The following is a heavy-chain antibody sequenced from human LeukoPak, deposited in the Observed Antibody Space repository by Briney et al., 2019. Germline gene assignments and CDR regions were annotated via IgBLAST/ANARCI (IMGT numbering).Heavy chain of an antibody. CDR2: IKSKTDGGTT. Sequence: GGSLRLSCAASGFTFRNASMSWVRQAPGKGLEWVGRIKSKTDGGTTDYAAPVRGRFTVSRDDSKNTLYLQMNSLTTEDTAVYFCAHRDTTMVRVDYWGQGTLVTVAS. D-gene: IGHD5-18*01. CDR1: GFTFRNAS. J-gene: IGHJ4*02. V-gene: IGHV3-15*01. CDR3: AHRDTTMVRVDY.